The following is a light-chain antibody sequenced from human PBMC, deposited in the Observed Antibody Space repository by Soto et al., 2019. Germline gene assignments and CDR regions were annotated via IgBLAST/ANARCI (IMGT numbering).Light chain of an antibody. CDR2: DVS. CDR3: SSFSRISNRV. Sequence: QSALTQPASVSGSPGQSITISCTGTISDVGDYNHVSWYQQHPGKAPKLMIYDVSNRPSGISNRFSGSNSGNTASLTISGLQAEDEADYFCSSFSRISNRVFGTGTKLTVL. V-gene: IGLV2-14*01. J-gene: IGLJ1*01. CDR1: ISDVGDYNH.